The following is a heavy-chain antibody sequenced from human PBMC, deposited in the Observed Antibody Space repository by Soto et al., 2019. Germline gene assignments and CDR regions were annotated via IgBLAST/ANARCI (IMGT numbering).Heavy chain of an antibody. V-gene: IGHV3-30*04. J-gene: IGHJ6*02. D-gene: IGHD6-13*01. CDR2: ISYDGSNK. CDR1: GFTFSSYA. Sequence: GGSLRLSCAASGFTFSSYAMHWVRQAPGKGLEWVAVISYDGSNKYYADSVKGRFTISRDNSKNTLYLQMNNLRAEDTAVYYCARAYSSSWYYYYYGMDVWGQGTTVTVSS. CDR3: ARAYSSSWYYYYYGMDV.